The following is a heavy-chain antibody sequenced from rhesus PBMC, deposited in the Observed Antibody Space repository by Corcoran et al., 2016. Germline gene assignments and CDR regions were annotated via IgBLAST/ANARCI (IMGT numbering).Heavy chain of an antibody. CDR3: ARHLGSSYGWRFDV. CDR1: GGSISSSNS. D-gene: IGHD6-43*01. Sequence: QVQLQESGPAVVKPSETLSLTCAVSGGSISSSNSWDWIRQSPGTGLEGIGGIYGSAASTVYSPSLKSRVTLSIDTSKNQFSLKLSSVTAADTAVYFCARHLGSSYGWRFDVWGAGVLVTVSS. CDR2: IYGSAAST. V-gene: IGHV4-93*02. J-gene: IGHJ5-1*01.